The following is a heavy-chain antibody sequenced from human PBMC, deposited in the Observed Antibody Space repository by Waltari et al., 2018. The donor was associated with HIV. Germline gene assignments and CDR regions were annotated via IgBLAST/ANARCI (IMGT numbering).Heavy chain of an antibody. CDR2: INHRGST. J-gene: IGHJ4*02. V-gene: IGHV4-34*02. Sequence: QVQLQQWGAGLLKPSETLSLTCAVYGGTFSGYHWSWIRQTPGKGLEWIGEINHRGSTNYNPSLKSRITMSIDTSKNQFSLKLRSVTAADTTVYYCARAIAVASTGVFDYWGQGTLVTVSS. CDR1: GGTFSGYH. CDR3: ARAIAVASTGVFDY. D-gene: IGHD6-19*01.